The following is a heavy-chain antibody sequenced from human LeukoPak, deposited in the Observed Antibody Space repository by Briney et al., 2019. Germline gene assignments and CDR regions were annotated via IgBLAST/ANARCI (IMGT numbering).Heavy chain of an antibody. V-gene: IGHV1-46*01. J-gene: IGHJ6*02. Sequence: ASVKVSCKASGYTFTSYYMHWVRQAPGQGLEWLGIINPSGGSTNYAQKFQGRVTITADESTSTAHMELSSLRSEDTAVYYCARDDSGGFAYYYGMDVWGQGTTVTVSS. CDR3: ARDDSGGFAYYYGMDV. CDR2: INPSGGST. CDR1: GYTFTSYY. D-gene: IGHD6-19*01.